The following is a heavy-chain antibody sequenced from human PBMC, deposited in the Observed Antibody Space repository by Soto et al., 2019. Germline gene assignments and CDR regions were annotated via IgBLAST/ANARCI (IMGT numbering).Heavy chain of an antibody. CDR1: GFTFSSYA. CDR3: AKDRGSSSWYPGY. D-gene: IGHD6-13*01. J-gene: IGHJ4*02. V-gene: IGHV3-23*01. CDR2: ISGSGGSI. Sequence: EVQLLESGGGLVQPGGSLRLSCAASGFTFSSYAMSWVRQAPGKGLEWVSAISGSGGSIYYADSVKGRFTISRDNSKNTLYLQMNSLRAEDTAVYYCAKDRGSSSWYPGYWGQGTLVTVSS.